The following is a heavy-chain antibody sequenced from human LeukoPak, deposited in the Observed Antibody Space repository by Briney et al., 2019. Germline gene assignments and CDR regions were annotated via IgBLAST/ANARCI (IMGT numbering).Heavy chain of an antibody. CDR2: ISSSSSYI. D-gene: IGHD3-22*01. CDR3: AREGNYYDSSGYVPFDY. V-gene: IGHV3-21*01. J-gene: IGHJ4*02. CDR1: GITFSSYG. Sequence: GGSLRLSCAASGITFSSYGMHWVRQAPGKGLEWVSSISSSSSYIYYADSVKGRFTISRDNAKNSLYLQMNSLRAEDTAVYYCAREGNYYDSSGYVPFDYWGQGTLVTVSS.